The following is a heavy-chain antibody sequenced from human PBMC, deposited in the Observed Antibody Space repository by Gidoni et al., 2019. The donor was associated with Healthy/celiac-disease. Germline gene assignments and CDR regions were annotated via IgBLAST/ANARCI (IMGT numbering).Heavy chain of an antibody. V-gene: IGHV1-69-2*01. CDR1: GYTFTDYY. CDR2: VDPEDGET. Sequence: AEVKKPGATVKISCKVSGYTFTDYYMHWVQQAPGKGLEWMGLVDPEDGETIYAEKFQGRVTITADPSTDTAYMELSSLRSEDTAVYYCATVLGESPFNWFDPWGQGTLVTVSS. CDR3: ATVLGESPFNWFDP. D-gene: IGHD3-10*01. J-gene: IGHJ5*02.